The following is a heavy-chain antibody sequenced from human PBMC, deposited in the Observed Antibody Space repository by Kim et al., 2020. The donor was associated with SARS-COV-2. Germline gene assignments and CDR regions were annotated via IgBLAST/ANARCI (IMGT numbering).Heavy chain of an antibody. D-gene: IGHD5-12*01. CDR3: ARDLSRYSGYPRGADY. Sequence: GGSLRLSCAASGFTFSDYYMSWIRQAPGKGLEWVSYISSSGSTIYYADSVKGRFTISRDNAKNSLYLQMNSLRAEDTAVYYCARDLSRYSGYPRGADYWGQGTLVTVSS. CDR2: ISSSGSTI. CDR1: GFTFSDYY. J-gene: IGHJ4*02. V-gene: IGHV3-11*01.